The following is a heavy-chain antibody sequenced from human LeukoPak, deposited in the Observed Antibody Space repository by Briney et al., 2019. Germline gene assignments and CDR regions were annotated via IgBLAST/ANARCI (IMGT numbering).Heavy chain of an antibody. Sequence: GGSLRLSCAASGFTFSTYVMNWFRQAPGRGLEWVSYISGTGNAIYYADSVKGRFTISRDNAKDSLYLQMNSVRVEDTAVYYCARESPGGYWGQGTLVTVSS. CDR1: GFTFSTYV. CDR2: ISGTGNAI. V-gene: IGHV3-48*03. CDR3: ARESPGGY. D-gene: IGHD3-10*01. J-gene: IGHJ4*02.